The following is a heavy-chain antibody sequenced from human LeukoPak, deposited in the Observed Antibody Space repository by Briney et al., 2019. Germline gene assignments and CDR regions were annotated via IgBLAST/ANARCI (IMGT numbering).Heavy chain of an antibody. CDR3: AGDYCNYGGWFDP. V-gene: IGHV4-59*01. CDR2: IYYSGST. D-gene: IGHD4-11*01. Sequence: SETLSLTCTVSGGSISSYYWSWIRQPPGKGLEWIGYIYYSGSTNYNPSLKSRVTISVDTSKNQFSLKLSSMTAADTAVYYCAGDYCNYGGWFDPWGQGTLVTVSS. CDR1: GGSISSYY. J-gene: IGHJ5*02.